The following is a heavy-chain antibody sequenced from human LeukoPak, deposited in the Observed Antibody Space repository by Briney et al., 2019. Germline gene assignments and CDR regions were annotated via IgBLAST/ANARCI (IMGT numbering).Heavy chain of an antibody. CDR1: EFTFSRYT. D-gene: IGHD5/OR15-5a*01. V-gene: IGHV3-30*02. CDR2: IRYDGSNK. CDR3: AKDLRPTRAEYFQH. Sequence: PGGSLRLSCAASEFTFSRYTMNWVRQAPGRGLEWVAFIRYDGSNKYYADSVKGRFTISRDNSKNTLYLQMNSLRAEDTAVYYCAKDLRPTRAEYFQHWGQGTLVTVSS. J-gene: IGHJ1*01.